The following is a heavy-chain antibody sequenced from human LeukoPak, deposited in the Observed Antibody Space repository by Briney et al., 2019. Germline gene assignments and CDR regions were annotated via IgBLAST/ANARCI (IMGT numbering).Heavy chain of an antibody. Sequence: SETLSLTCTVSGGSISSSGYYWGWIRQPPGKGLEWIASIYYSGSTYYNPSLKSRVTISVDTSKSQLSLKLSSLTAADTAVYYCARHEYSGSYYGLSWFDPWGQGTLVTVSS. J-gene: IGHJ5*02. V-gene: IGHV4-39*01. CDR2: IYYSGST. CDR1: GGSISSSGYY. CDR3: ARHEYSGSYYGLSWFDP. D-gene: IGHD1-26*01.